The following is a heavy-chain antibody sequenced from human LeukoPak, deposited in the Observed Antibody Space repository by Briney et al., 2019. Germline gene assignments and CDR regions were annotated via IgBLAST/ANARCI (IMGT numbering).Heavy chain of an antibody. CDR2: IYWSGRT. J-gene: IGHJ3*02. D-gene: IGHD2-2*01. CDR1: GGSIRSYH. Sequence: EPSETLSLTCTVSGGSIRSYHWSWIRQPPGKGLEWMGYIYWSGRTYYNPSLKSRVTMSVDTSKNQFSLKLSSVTAADTAVYYCAKASSTSYYTIDAFDIWGQGTMVTVSS. CDR3: AKASSTSYYTIDAFDI. V-gene: IGHV4-59*01.